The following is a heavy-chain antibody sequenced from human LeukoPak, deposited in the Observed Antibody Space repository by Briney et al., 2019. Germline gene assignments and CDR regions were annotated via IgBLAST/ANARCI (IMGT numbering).Heavy chain of an antibody. CDR2: ISSSSSYI. V-gene: IGHV3-21*01. D-gene: IGHD3-10*01. Sequence: GGSLRLSCAASGFTFSSYSMNWVRQAPGKGLEWVSSISSSSSYIYYADSVKGRFTISRDNAKNSLYLQMNSLRAEDTAVYYCARVPYYGSGNYGMDVWGQGTTVTVSS. CDR1: GFTFSSYS. CDR3: ARVPYYGSGNYGMDV. J-gene: IGHJ6*02.